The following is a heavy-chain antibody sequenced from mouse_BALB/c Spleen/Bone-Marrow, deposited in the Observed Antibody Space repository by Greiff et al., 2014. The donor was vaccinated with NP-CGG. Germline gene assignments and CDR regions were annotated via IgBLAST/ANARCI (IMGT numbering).Heavy chain of an antibody. Sequence: DVHLVESGPGLVKPSQSLSLTCTVTGYSITSDYAWNWIRQFPGNKLEWMGYISYSGSTSYNPSLKGRISITRDTSKNQFFLQLNSVTTEDTATYYCARYYGSSYYAMDYWGQGTSVTVSS. CDR2: ISYSGST. CDR1: GYSITSDYA. V-gene: IGHV3-2*02. D-gene: IGHD1-1*01. J-gene: IGHJ4*01. CDR3: ARYYGSSYYAMDY.